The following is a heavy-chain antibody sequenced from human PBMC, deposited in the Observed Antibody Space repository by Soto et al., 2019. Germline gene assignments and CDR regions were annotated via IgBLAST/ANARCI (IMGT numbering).Heavy chain of an antibody. D-gene: IGHD4-17*01. J-gene: IGHJ3*02. V-gene: IGHV3-66*01. CDR3: ASRTVTTFNDAFDI. CDR1: GFSVSSNY. Sequence: EVQLVESGGGLVQPGGSLRLSCAASGFSVSSNYMNWVRQAPGKGLEWVSVMYSGGSTSYADSVKGRFTISRDNSKNTVYLQMNSLSAEDTAVYYCASRTVTTFNDAFDIWGQGTMVTVSS. CDR2: MYSGGST.